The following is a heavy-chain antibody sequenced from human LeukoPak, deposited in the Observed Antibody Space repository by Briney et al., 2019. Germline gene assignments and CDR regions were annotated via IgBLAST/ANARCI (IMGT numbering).Heavy chain of an antibody. V-gene: IGHV3-23*01. CDR3: AKAVGRYCSGGSRYMDW. J-gene: IGHJ4*02. Sequence: GGSLRLSCAASGFTFSSYAMSWVRQAPGKGLEWVSAISGSGGSTYYADSVKGRFTISRDNSKNTLYLQMNSLRAEDTAVYYCAKAVGRYCSGGSRYMDWWGQGTLVTVSS. CDR1: GFTFSSYA. D-gene: IGHD2-15*01. CDR2: ISGSGGST.